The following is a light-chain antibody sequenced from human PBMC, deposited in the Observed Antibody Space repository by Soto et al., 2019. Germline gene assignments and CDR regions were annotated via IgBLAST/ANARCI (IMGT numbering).Light chain of an antibody. CDR1: YSDIGTSNY. CDR2: DVT. V-gene: IGLV2-8*01. J-gene: IGLJ1*01. Sequence: QSVLTQPPSASGSPGQSVTISCTGTYSDIGTSNYVALDKQYPGKAPKLLIFDVTERPSGVPDRFTGSKSGNTASLTVSGLQAEDEADYYCSSYAGTIRLVFGTGTKLTVL. CDR3: SSYAGTIRLV.